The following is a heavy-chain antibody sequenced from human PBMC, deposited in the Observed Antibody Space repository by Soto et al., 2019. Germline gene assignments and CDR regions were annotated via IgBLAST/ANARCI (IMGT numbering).Heavy chain of an antibody. J-gene: IGHJ2*01. CDR1: GFTFSSYW. D-gene: IGHD3-10*01. V-gene: IGHV3-7*04. Sequence: EVQLVESGGGLVQPGGSLRLSCAASGFTFSSYWMSWVRQDPGKGLEWVANIKQDGSEKYYVDSVKGRFTISRDNAKNSLYLQMNSLRAEDTAVYYCAKDGSGSYYTPPWYFDLWGRGTLVTVSS. CDR2: IKQDGSEK. CDR3: AKDGSGSYYTPPWYFDL.